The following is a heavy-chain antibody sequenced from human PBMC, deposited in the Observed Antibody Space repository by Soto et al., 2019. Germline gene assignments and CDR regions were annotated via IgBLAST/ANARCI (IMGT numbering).Heavy chain of an antibody. CDR1: GFTFSIYA. Sequence: QVQLVESGGGVVQPGRSLRLSCAASGFTFSIYAMHWVRQAPGKGLEWVAVISYDGSNKYYADSVKGRFTISRDNSKNTVYLQMNGLRAEDSDVYYCAREYSDGWFDTWGQGTLVTVSS. CDR2: ISYDGSNK. V-gene: IGHV3-30-3*01. D-gene: IGHD2-21*01. J-gene: IGHJ5*02. CDR3: AREYSDGWFDT.